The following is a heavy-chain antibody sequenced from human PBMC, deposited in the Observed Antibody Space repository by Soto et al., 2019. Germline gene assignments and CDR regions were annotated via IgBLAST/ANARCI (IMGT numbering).Heavy chain of an antibody. CDR3: ARGLDY. Sequence: GGSLRLSCVASGFTFSSYNINWVRQAPGKGLEWVSYISSSSSTIYYADSVKGRFTISRDNAKSSVYLQMNSLRAEDTAVYYCARGLDYWGQGTLVTVSS. CDR1: GFTFSSYN. CDR2: ISSSSSTI. J-gene: IGHJ4*02. V-gene: IGHV3-48*01.